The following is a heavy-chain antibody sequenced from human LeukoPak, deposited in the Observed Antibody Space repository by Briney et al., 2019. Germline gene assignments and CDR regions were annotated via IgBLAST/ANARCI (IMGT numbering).Heavy chain of an antibody. CDR3: ARGARAVYGSGSYYPSPRFDY. CDR1: GGSFSGYY. CDR2: INHSGST. J-gene: IGHJ4*02. V-gene: IGHV4-34*01. D-gene: IGHD3-10*01. Sequence: PSETLSLTCAVYGGSFSGYYWSWIRQPPGKGLEWIGEINHSGSTNYNPSLKSRVTISVDTSKNQFPLKLSSVTAADTAVYYCARGARAVYGSGSYYPSPRFDYWGQGTLVTVSS.